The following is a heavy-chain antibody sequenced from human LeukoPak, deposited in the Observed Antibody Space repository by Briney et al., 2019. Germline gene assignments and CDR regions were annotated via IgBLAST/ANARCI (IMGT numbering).Heavy chain of an antibody. V-gene: IGHV3-74*01. Sequence: GGSLRLSCAASGFIFSRHWMHWVRQAPGKGLVWVARIANDGGDPIYADSVRGRFTVSRDNAKNSLYLQMNSLRPEDTAFYYCARDGGWYKRGLDYYYYYMDVWGKGTTVTVSS. D-gene: IGHD6-19*01. CDR3: ARDGGWYKRGLDYYYYYMDV. CDR1: GFIFSRHW. J-gene: IGHJ6*03. CDR2: IANDGGDP.